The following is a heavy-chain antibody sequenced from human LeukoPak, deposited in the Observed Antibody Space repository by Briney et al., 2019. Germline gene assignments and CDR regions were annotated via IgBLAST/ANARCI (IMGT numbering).Heavy chain of an antibody. D-gene: IGHD3-9*01. V-gene: IGHV4-39*01. CDR2: MFYSGST. J-gene: IGHJ4*02. Sequence: PSETLSLTCTVSGGSISSSRYYWGWIRQPPGKGLEWIGSMFYSGSTYYNPSLKSRVTISVDTSKNQFSLKLSSVTAADTAVYYCARRDYDILTGYYPFDYWGQGTLVTVSS. CDR1: GGSISSSRYY. CDR3: ARRDYDILTGYYPFDY.